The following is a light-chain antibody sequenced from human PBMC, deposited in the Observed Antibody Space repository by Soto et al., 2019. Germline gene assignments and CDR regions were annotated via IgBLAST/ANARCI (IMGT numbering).Light chain of an antibody. CDR3: QQRFIWHEVT. Sequence: EIVLTQSPATLSLSPGERATLSCRASQSIRNYFAWYQQRPGQAPRLLIHDASNRATGIPARFSGSGSGTDFTLTISSLEPEDFAVYYCQQRFIWHEVTFGGGTKGEI. J-gene: IGKJ4*01. CDR2: DAS. CDR1: QSIRNY. V-gene: IGKV3-11*01.